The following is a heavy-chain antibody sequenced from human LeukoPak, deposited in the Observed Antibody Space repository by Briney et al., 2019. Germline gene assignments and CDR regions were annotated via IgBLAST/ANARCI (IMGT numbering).Heavy chain of an antibody. CDR1: RFSFGSHW. V-gene: IGHV3-7*01. CDR2: IKQDGNEK. CDR3: ARDGHSGIYYDY. J-gene: IGHJ4*02. D-gene: IGHD1-26*01. Sequence: PGGSLRLSCAASRFSFGSHWMSWVRQAPGKGLEWVANIKQDGNEKYYVDSVKGRFTISRDNAKNSLYLQMNSLRDEDTAVYYCARDGHSGIYYDYWGQGTLVTVSS.